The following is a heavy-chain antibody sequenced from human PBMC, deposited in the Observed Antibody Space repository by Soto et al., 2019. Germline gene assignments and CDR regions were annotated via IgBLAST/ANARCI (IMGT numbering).Heavy chain of an antibody. J-gene: IGHJ4*02. V-gene: IGHV4-31*03. D-gene: IGHD3-22*01. CDR3: AKDGGPRPRYDSSGYYSPL. CDR1: GGSISSGGYY. Sequence: QVQLQESGPGLVKPSQTLSLTCTVSGGSISSGGYYWSWIRQHPGKGLEWIGYIYYSGSTYYNPSLKSRVTISVDTSKNQFSLKLSSVTAADTAVYYCAKDGGPRPRYDSSGYYSPLWGQGTLVTVSS. CDR2: IYYSGST.